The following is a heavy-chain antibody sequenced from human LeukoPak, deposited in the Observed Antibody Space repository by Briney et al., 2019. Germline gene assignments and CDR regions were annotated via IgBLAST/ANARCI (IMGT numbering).Heavy chain of an antibody. CDR1: GYTFTGYY. V-gene: IGHV1-2*06. J-gene: IGHJ5*02. D-gene: IGHD3-3*01. CDR2: INPNSGGT. Sequence: GASVKVSCKASGYTFTGYYMHWVRQAPGQGLEWMGRINPNSGGTNYAQKFQGRVTMTRDTSISTAYMELSRLRSDDTAVYYCARGRIAKLNWFDPWGQGTLVTVSS. CDR3: ARGRIAKLNWFDP.